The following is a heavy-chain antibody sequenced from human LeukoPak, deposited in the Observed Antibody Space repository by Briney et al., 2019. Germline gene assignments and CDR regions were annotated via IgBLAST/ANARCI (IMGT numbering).Heavy chain of an antibody. D-gene: IGHD3-22*01. J-gene: IGHJ4*02. CDR3: ARSYYYDSSGYQSFDY. CDR2: ISAYNGNT. Sequence: ASVKVSCKASGYTFTGYYMHWVRQAPGQGLEWMGWISAYNGNTNYAQKLQGRVTMTTDTSTSTAYMELRSLRSDDTAVYYCARSYYYDSSGYQSFDYWGQGTLVTVSS. CDR1: GYTFTGYY. V-gene: IGHV1-18*04.